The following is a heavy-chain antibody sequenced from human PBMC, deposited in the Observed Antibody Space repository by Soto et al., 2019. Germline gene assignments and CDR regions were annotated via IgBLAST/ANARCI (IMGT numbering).Heavy chain of an antibody. D-gene: IGHD6-19*01. J-gene: IGHJ3*02. V-gene: IGHV3-30*03. CDR1: GFTFSSYG. CDR2: IAYDGSNK. CDR3: ARVDAAGNPRGACDT. Sequence: QVQLVESGGGVVQPGRSLRLSCAASGFTFSSYGMHWVRQAPGKGLEWVAVIAYDGSNKYYADSVKGRFTISRDNSQNTVSVQMTSLRAEDTAVYYCARVDAAGNPRGACDTWGQGTMVTVAS.